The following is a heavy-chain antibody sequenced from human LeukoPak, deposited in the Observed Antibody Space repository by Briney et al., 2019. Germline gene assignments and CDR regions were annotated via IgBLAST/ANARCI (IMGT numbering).Heavy chain of an antibody. Sequence: SQTLSLTCAVSGGSISSGGYSWSWIRQPPGKGLEWIGYIYHSGSTYYNPSLKSRVTMSVDTSKNQFSLKLSSVTAADTAVYYCARDLGPVAVAGYNWFDPWGQGTLVTVSS. D-gene: IGHD6-19*01. CDR3: ARDLGPVAVAGYNWFDP. J-gene: IGHJ5*02. CDR1: GGSISSGGYS. CDR2: IYHSGST. V-gene: IGHV4-30-2*01.